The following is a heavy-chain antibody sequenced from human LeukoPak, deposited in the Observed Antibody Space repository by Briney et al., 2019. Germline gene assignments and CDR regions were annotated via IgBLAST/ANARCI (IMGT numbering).Heavy chain of an antibody. D-gene: IGHD3-3*01. V-gene: IGHV1-46*01. Sequence: ASVKVSCKASGYTFTSYYMHWVRQAPGQGLEWMGIINPSGGSTSYAQKFQGRVTMTRDTSTSTVYMELSSLRSEDTAVYYCARDGPQKYYDFWSGSDYWGQGTLVTVSS. CDR1: GYTFTSYY. CDR3: ARDGPQKYYDFWSGSDY. CDR2: INPSGGST. J-gene: IGHJ4*02.